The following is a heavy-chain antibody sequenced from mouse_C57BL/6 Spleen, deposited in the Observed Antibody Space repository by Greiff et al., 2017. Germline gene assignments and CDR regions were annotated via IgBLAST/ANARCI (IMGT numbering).Heavy chain of an antibody. CDR2: IYPGDGDT. D-gene: IGHD2-12*01. J-gene: IGHJ4*01. Sequence: QVQLQQSGPELVKPGASVKISCKASGYAFSSSWMNWVKQRPGKGLEWIGRIYPGDGDTNSNGPFKGKATLTADKSSTTAYMQLSSLTSEDSAVYFGARAKKLYGKNGMEYWGQGTSVTVSS. CDR3: ARAKKLYGKNGMEY. V-gene: IGHV1-82*01. CDR1: GYAFSSSW.